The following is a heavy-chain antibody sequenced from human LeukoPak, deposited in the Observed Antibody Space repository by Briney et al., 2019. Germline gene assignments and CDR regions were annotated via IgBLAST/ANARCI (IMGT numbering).Heavy chain of an antibody. J-gene: IGHJ4*02. D-gene: IGHD3-22*01. CDR3: ARDYYDSSGYFDY. CDR2: IIPIFGTA. V-gene: IGHV1-69*13. CDR1: GYTFTSYG. Sequence: ASVTVSCTASGYTFTSYGISWVRQAPGQGLEWMGGIIPIFGTANYAQKFQGRVTITADESTSTAYMELSSLRSEDTAVYYCARDYYDSSGYFDYWGQGTLVTVSS.